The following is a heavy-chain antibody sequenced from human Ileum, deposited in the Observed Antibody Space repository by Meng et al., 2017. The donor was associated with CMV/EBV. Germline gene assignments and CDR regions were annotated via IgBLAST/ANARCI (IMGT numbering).Heavy chain of an antibody. V-gene: IGHV3-30*14. CDR1: GFTFRNYP. CDR3: VRNPEAHYFDY. CDR2: ISYDGDNK. J-gene: IGHJ4*02. Sequence: GESLKISCAVSGFTFRNYPMHWVRQAPGKGLEWVAGISYDGDNKYHIDSVRGRFTISRDNSKNTVYLQMYSLRTEDTAVYYCVRNPEAHYFDYWGQGTPVTVSS.